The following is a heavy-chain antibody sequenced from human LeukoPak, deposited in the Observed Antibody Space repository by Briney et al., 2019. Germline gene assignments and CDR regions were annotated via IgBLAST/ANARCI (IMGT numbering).Heavy chain of an antibody. D-gene: IGHD3-10*01. Sequence: PGGSLRLSCAASGFTFSGSAMHWVRQASGKGLEWVGRIRSKANSCATAYAASVKGRFTISRDDSKNTAYLQMNSLKTEDTAVYYCAKGLSYYYYGMDVWGQGTTVTVSS. J-gene: IGHJ6*02. CDR1: GFTFSGSA. CDR3: AKGLSYYYYGMDV. CDR2: IRSKANSCAT. V-gene: IGHV3-73*01.